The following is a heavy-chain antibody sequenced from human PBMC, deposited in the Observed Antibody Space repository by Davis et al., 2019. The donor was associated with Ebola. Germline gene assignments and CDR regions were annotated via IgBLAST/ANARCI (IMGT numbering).Heavy chain of an antibody. CDR1: GGSISSHY. CDR2: IYYSGST. CDR3: ARDRTGEGGAVDY. J-gene: IGHJ4*02. D-gene: IGHD7-27*01. Sequence: PSETLSLTCTVSGGSISSHYWSWIRQPPGKGLEWIGYIYYSGSTYYNPSLKSRVTISVDTSKNQFSLKLSSVTAADTAVYYCARDRTGEGGAVDYWGQGTLVTASS. V-gene: IGHV4-59*11.